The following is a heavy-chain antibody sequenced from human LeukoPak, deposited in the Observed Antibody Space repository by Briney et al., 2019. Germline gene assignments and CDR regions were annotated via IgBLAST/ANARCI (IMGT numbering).Heavy chain of an antibody. CDR2: AGTATDT. CDR1: GFTFSNFA. V-gene: IGHV3-23*01. D-gene: IGHD1-26*01. CDR3: APDLEWELDGPPSWADFDY. J-gene: IGHJ4*02. Sequence: PGGSLRLSCAASGFTFSNFAMSWFRQAPGRGLEWVSAAGTATDTSYADSVKGRFTISRDNSKNTLYLQMNSLGAEDTAVYYCAPDLEWELDGPPSWADFDYWGQGTLVTVSS.